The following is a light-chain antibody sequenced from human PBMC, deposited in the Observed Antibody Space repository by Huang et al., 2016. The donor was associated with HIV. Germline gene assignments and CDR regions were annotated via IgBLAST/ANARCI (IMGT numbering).Light chain of an antibody. Sequence: IVMTQSPATLSVSPGEKATLSCRTSQSVSSNLAWYQQKPGQAPRLLIYGASTRATGSPARFRGSGSGTDFTLTISSLQPEDFAVYYCQQYDNWPPYTFGQGTNLEIK. CDR2: GAS. V-gene: IGKV3-15*01. CDR3: QQYDNWPPYT. J-gene: IGKJ2*01. CDR1: QSVSSN.